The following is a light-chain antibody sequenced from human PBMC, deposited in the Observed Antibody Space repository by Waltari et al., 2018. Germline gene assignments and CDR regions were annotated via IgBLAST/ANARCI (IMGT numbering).Light chain of an antibody. CDR2: DVP. Sequence: QSALTQPASVSGSPGQSIPIPCTGTSSDVGGYNYVPCYQQHPGKSPKLMIFDVPRLPSGVSNRFSCPKSGKTASLTISGLQAEDEADYYCASYTGTNTVIFGGGTKVTVL. CDR3: ASYTGTNTVI. CDR1: SSDVGGYNY. V-gene: IGLV2-14*03. J-gene: IGLJ2*01.